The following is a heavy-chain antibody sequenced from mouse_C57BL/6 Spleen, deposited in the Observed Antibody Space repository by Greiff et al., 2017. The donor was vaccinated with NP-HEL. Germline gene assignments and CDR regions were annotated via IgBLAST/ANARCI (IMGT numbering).Heavy chain of an antibody. CDR1: GYTFTSYG. D-gene: IGHD1-1*01. CDR3: ARVKGPSYGSSYWYFDV. Sequence: QVQLQQSGAELARPGASVKLSCKASGYTFTSYGISWVKQRTGQGLEWIGEIYPRSGNTYYNEKFKGKATLTADKSSSTAYMELRSLTSEDSAVYFCARVKGPSYGSSYWYFDVWGTGTTVTVSS. CDR2: IYPRSGNT. J-gene: IGHJ1*03. V-gene: IGHV1-81*01.